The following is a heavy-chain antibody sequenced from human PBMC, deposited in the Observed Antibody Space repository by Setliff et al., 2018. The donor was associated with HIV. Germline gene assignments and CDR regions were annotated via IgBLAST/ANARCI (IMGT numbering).Heavy chain of an antibody. D-gene: IGHD4-17*01. V-gene: IGHV4-39*07. Sequence: PSETLSLTCTVSGDSINSRSYYWGWVRQPPGKGLEWIGNILAGGKIYYNPSLKMRVTMAVDRSKNQFSLRLNSVTAADTAVYYCARVRPVITLVCTDYFDYWGQGTLVTVSS. CDR2: ILAGGKI. CDR3: ARVRPVITLVCTDYFDY. CDR1: GDSINSRSYY. J-gene: IGHJ4*02.